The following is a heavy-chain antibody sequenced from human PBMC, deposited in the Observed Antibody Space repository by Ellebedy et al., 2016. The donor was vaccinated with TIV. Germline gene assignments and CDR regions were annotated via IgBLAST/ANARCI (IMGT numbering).Heavy chain of an antibody. CDR2: INPSSGST. V-gene: IGHV1-46*03. J-gene: IGHJ6*03. D-gene: IGHD2-2*01. CDR3: SRDRGVVPAAHKGTVYFYYMDV. CDR1: GYTFTSYY. Sequence: ASVKVSXKASGYTFTSYYIHWVRQAPGQGLEWVGIINPSSGSTTYAQNFQGRVTMTRDTSTSTVYMELSSLRSEDTAVYYCSRDRGVVPAAHKGTVYFYYMDVWGKGTTVTVSS.